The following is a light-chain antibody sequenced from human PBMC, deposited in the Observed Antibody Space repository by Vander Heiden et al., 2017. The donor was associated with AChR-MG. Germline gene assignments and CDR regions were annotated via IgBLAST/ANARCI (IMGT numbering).Light chain of an antibody. V-gene: IGKV3-20*01. Sequence: EFVLTQSPGTLSLSPGERATLSCRASQAISTNFLAWYQQKPGQAPRLLIYGTSKRATGIPDRFSGGGSGTDFTLTINRFEPEDFAVYYCQQCASSPRFTFGQGTKLELK. J-gene: IGKJ2*01. CDR1: QAISTNF. CDR2: GTS. CDR3: QQCASSPRFT.